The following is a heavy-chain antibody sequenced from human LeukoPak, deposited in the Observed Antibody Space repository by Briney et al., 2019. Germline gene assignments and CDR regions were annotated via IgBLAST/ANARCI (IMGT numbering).Heavy chain of an antibody. CDR3: ARSYTRSGPGFDY. CDR2: IYYSGST. CDR1: GGSISSYY. Sequence: SETLSLTCTLSGGSISSYYWSWIRQPPGKGLEWIGYIYYSGSTNYNPSLKSRVTISVDTSKNQFSLKLSSVTAADTAVYYCARSYTRSGPGFDYWGQGTLVTVSS. D-gene: IGHD2-15*01. J-gene: IGHJ4*02. V-gene: IGHV4-59*08.